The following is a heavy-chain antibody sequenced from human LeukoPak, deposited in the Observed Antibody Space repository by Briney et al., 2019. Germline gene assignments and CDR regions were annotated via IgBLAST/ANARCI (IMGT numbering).Heavy chain of an antibody. V-gene: IGHV4-39*07. CDR2: IYYSGST. J-gene: IGHJ5*02. CDR3: AREGITMVRGVFSP. CDR1: GGSISSSSYY. Sequence: SETLSLTCTVSGGSISSSSYYWGWIRQPPGKGLEWIGSIYYSGSTYYNPSLKSRVTISVDTSKNQFSLKLSSVTAADTAVYYCAREGITMVRGVFSPWGQGTLVTVSS. D-gene: IGHD3-10*01.